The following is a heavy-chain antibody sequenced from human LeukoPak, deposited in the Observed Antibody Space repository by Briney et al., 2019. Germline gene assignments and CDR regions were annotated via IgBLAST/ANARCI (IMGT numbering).Heavy chain of an antibody. CDR3: AREAIFGVVIDY. Sequence: GGSLRLSCAASGFTFSSYGMNWVRQAPGKGLEWVSSISSSSSYIYYADSVKGRFTISRDNAKNSLYLQMNSLRAEDTAVYYCAREAIFGVVIDYWGQGTLVTVSS. V-gene: IGHV3-21*01. CDR2: ISSSSSYI. CDR1: GFTFSSYG. D-gene: IGHD3-3*01. J-gene: IGHJ4*02.